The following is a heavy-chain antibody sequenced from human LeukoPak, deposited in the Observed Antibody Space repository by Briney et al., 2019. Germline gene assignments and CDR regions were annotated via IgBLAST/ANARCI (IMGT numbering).Heavy chain of an antibody. CDR3: ASHTGGYADAFDI. CDR1: GGSISSGGYY. J-gene: IGHJ3*02. CDR2: IYYSGST. D-gene: IGHD3-16*01. V-gene: IGHV4-31*03. Sequence: SQTLSLTCTVSGGSISSGGYYWSWIRQHPGKGLEWIGYIYYSGSTYYNPSLKSRVTISVDTSKNQFSLKLSSVTAADTAVYYCASHTGGYADAFDIWGQGAMVTVSS.